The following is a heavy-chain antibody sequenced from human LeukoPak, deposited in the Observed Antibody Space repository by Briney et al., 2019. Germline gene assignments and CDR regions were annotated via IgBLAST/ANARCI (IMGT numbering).Heavy chain of an antibody. J-gene: IGHJ5*02. V-gene: IGHV4-39*01. Sequence: SETLSLTCTVSGGSISSSSYYWGWIRQPPGRGLEWIGSIYYSGSTYYNPSLKSRVTISVDTSKNQFSLKLSSVTAADTAVYYCARRYCSGGSCYSDNWFDPWGQGIQVTVSS. CDR1: GGSISSSSYY. CDR2: IYYSGST. CDR3: ARRYCSGGSCYSDNWFDP. D-gene: IGHD2-15*01.